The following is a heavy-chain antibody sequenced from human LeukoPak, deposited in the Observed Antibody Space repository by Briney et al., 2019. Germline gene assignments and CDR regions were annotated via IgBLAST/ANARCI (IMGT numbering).Heavy chain of an antibody. CDR2: INHSGST. Sequence: SETLSLTCAVYGGSFSGYYWSWIRQPPGKGLEWIGEINHSGSTNYNPSLKSRVTISVHTSKNQFSLKLSSVTAADTAVHYCARGSRMRLLWFGEATYYFDYWGQGTLVTVSS. CDR3: ARGSRMRLLWFGEATYYFDY. D-gene: IGHD3-10*01. V-gene: IGHV4-34*01. J-gene: IGHJ4*02. CDR1: GGSFSGYY.